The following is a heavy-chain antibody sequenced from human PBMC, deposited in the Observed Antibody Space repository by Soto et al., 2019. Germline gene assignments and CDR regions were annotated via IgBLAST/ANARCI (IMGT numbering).Heavy chain of an antibody. CDR1: GFTFTTYG. Sequence: VGSLRLSCAASGFTFTTYGMSGFRQTPGKGLEWVSAISGSGGSAYYCDSVKGRFTISRDNSKNTLYLQMNSLRAEDTAVYYCAKGPRGSYYNFDYWGQGTLVTVSS. V-gene: IGHV3-23*01. D-gene: IGHD1-26*01. CDR2: ISGSGGSA. J-gene: IGHJ4*02. CDR3: AKGPRGSYYNFDY.